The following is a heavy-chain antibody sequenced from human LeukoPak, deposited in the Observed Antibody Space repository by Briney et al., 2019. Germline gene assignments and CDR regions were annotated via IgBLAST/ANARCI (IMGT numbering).Heavy chain of an antibody. V-gene: IGHV4-61*01. CDR3: ARDRGSGYCSSTSCPTYNWFDP. CDR2: IYYSGST. CDR1: GGSVSSGSYY. Sequence: PSETLSLTCTVSGGSVSSGSYYWSWIRQPPGKGQEWIGYIYYSGSTNYNPSLKSRVTISVDTSKNQFSLKLSSVTAADTAVYYCARDRGSGYCSSTSCPTYNWFDPWGQGTLVTVSS. J-gene: IGHJ5*02. D-gene: IGHD2-2*01.